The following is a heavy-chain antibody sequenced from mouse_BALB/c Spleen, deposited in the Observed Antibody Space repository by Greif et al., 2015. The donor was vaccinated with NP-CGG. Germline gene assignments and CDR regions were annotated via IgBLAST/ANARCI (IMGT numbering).Heavy chain of an antibody. J-gene: IGHJ3*01. Sequence: EVQLVESGGGLGKPGGSMKLSCSASGFTFSSYDMSCVRQNSETRLEWFASISSGGRTYYPDSVKGRFTISRDNARNILYLQMSSLRSEDTAMYYCARHLLWCQGTLVTVSA. V-gene: IGHV5-6-5*01. CDR1: GFTFSSYD. D-gene: IGHD2-1*01. CDR3: ARHLL. CDR2: ISSGGRT.